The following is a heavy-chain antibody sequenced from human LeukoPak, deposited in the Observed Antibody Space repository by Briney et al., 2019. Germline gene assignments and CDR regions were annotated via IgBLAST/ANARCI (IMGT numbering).Heavy chain of an antibody. D-gene: IGHD5-18*01. CDR1: RFTFSNYW. J-gene: IGHJ4*02. CDR2: INPDGSST. V-gene: IGHV3-74*01. CDR3: ASYHSYGYSYGYIDQ. Sequence: GGSLRLSCAASRFTFSNYWMHWVGQAPGQGLVWVSRINPDGSSTTYADSVKGRFTISRDNSKNTLYLQMNSLRAEDTAVYYCASYHSYGYSYGYIDQWGQGTLVTVSS.